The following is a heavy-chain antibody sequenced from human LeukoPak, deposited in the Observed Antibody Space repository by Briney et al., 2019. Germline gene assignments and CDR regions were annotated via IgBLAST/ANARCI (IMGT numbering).Heavy chain of an antibody. Sequence: GGSLRLSCAASGFTFSSYWMHWVRQAPGKGLVWVSRINSDGSSTSYADSVKGRFTISRDNAKNTLYLQMNSLRAEDTAVYYCATLGGDGYNYYFDYWGQGTLVTVSS. CDR2: INSDGSST. CDR1: GFTFSSYW. D-gene: IGHD5-24*01. V-gene: IGHV3-74*01. CDR3: ATLGGDGYNYYFDY. J-gene: IGHJ4*02.